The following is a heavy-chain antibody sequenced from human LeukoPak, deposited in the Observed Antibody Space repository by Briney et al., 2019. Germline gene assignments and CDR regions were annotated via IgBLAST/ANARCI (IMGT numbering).Heavy chain of an antibody. CDR2: IYYSGST. J-gene: IGHJ5*02. D-gene: IGHD4-17*01. V-gene: IGHV4-31*03. Sequence: KSSETLSLTCTVAGGSISSGGYYWSWIRQHPGKGLEWIGYIYYSGSTYYNPSLKSRVTISVGTSKNQFSLRLSSVTAADTAVYYCARDSRLDYGDYWFDPWGQGTLVTVSS. CDR3: ARDSRLDYGDYWFDP. CDR1: GGSISSGGYY.